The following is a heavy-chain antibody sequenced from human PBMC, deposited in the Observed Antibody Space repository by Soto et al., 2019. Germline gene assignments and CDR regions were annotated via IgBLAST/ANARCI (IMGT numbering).Heavy chain of an antibody. CDR1: GFTFGDYA. CDR3: TRDPPYGDYASYYHYGMDV. Sequence: EVQLVESGGGLVKPGRSLRLSCTASGFTFGDYAMSWFRQAPGKGLEWVGFIRSKIYGGTTEYAASVKGRFTISRDDSKSIAYLQMNSLKTEDTAVYYCTRDPPYGDYASYYHYGMDVWGQGTTVTVSS. V-gene: IGHV3-49*05. D-gene: IGHD4-17*01. J-gene: IGHJ6*02. CDR2: IRSKIYGGTT.